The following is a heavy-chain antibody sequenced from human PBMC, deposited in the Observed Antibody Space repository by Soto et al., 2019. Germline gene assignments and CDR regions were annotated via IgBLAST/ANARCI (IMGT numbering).Heavy chain of an antibody. CDR2: IWYDGSNK. Sequence: QVQLVASGGGVVQPGRSLRLSCAASGFTFSSYGMHWVRQAPGKGLEWVAVIWYDGSNKYYADSVKGRFTISRDNSKNTLYLQMNSLRAEDTAVYYCARCLRYFWSGYYPKKYYYYGMDVWGQGTTVTVSS. V-gene: IGHV3-33*01. CDR3: ARCLRYFWSGYYPKKYYYYGMDV. CDR1: GFTFSSYG. J-gene: IGHJ6*02. D-gene: IGHD3-3*01.